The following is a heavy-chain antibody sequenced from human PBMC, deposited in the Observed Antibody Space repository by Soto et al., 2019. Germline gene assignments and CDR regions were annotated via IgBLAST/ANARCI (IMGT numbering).Heavy chain of an antibody. Sequence: SGGSLRLSCAASGFTVSSNYMSGVRQAPGKGLEWVSVIYSGGSTYYADSVKGRFTISRDNSKNTLYLQMNSLRAEDTAVYYCARSGSSGYDKLYYYYYGMDVWGQGTTVTVSS. CDR2: IYSGGST. V-gene: IGHV3-53*01. J-gene: IGHJ6*02. CDR1: GFTVSSNY. D-gene: IGHD5-12*01. CDR3: ARSGSSGYDKLYYYYYGMDV.